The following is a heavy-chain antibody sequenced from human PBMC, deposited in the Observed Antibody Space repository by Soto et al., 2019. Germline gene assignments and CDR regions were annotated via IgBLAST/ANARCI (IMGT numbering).Heavy chain of an antibody. J-gene: IGHJ6*02. Sequence: AASVKVSCKASGYTFTSYGISWVRQAPGQGLEWMGWISAYNGNTNYAQKLQGRVTMTTDTSTSTAYMELRSLRSDDTAVYYCARDNRRVYYGSGSYYHYYGMDVWGQGTTVTVSS. CDR3: ARDNRRVYYGSGSYYHYYGMDV. CDR1: GYTFTSYG. V-gene: IGHV1-18*01. CDR2: ISAYNGNT. D-gene: IGHD3-10*01.